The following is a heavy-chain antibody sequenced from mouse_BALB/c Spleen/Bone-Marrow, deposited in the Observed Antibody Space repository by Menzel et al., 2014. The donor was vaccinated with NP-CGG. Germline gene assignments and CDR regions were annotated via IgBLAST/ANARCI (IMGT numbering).Heavy chain of an antibody. CDR1: GYTFTSYW. J-gene: IGHJ3*01. CDR3: TRREVNYAFAY. D-gene: IGHD2-1*01. CDR2: IYPSDSYT. Sequence: QVQLQQSGAELVRPGASVKLCCKASGYTFTSYWINWVKQRPGQGLEWIGNIYPSDSYTNYNQKFKDKATMTVDKSSSTAYMQLSSPTSEDSAVYYCTRREVNYAFAYWGQGTLVTVSA. V-gene: IGHV1-69*02.